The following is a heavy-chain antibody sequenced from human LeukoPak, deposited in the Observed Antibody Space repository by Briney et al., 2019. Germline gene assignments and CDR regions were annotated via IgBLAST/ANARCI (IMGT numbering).Heavy chain of an antibody. CDR3: ARGRVSSSTWYSTYYYYFYMDV. CDR2: VDHTGST. V-gene: IGHV4-59*01. J-gene: IGHJ6*03. CDR1: DDSITMYY. Sequence: PSETLSLTCSVSDDSITMYYWTWIRQPPGKGLEWIGYVDHTGSTNFNPSLNGRVSISRDTTNNLFSLRLRSVTAADTAVYFCARGRVSSSTWYSTYYYYFYMDVWGKGTTVTISS. D-gene: IGHD1-1*01.